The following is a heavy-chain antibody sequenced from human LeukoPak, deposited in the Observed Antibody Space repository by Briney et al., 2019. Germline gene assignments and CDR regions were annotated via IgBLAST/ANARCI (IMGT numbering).Heavy chain of an antibody. J-gene: IGHJ6*04. V-gene: IGHV3-21*01. Sequence: GGSLRLSCAASGFTFSTYNMNWVRQAPGKGPECVSSISSTSNYRYYADSVKGRFTISRDNAKNSLYLQMNSLRAEDTTIYYCARDLRGDGPEYGMDVWGKGTTVTVSS. CDR2: ISSTSNYR. CDR1: GFTFSTYN. CDR3: ARDLRGDGPEYGMDV. D-gene: IGHD2-21*02.